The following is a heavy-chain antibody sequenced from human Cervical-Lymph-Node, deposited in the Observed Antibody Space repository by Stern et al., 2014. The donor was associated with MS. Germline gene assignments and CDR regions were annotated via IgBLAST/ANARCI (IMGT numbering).Heavy chain of an antibody. Sequence: QVQLVQSGAEVKKPGSSVKVSCRTSGGTFSNSAFSWIRQAPGQGLEWMGAIIPIFGTATYAQRFQGRVTISAHESPNTAYMELSSLRSEDTAVYYCATSAGFYSAMDVWGPGTTVAVSS. CDR1: GGTFSNSA. CDR2: IIPIFGTA. J-gene: IGHJ6*02. CDR3: ATSAGFYSAMDV. V-gene: IGHV1-69*01. D-gene: IGHD2-21*01.